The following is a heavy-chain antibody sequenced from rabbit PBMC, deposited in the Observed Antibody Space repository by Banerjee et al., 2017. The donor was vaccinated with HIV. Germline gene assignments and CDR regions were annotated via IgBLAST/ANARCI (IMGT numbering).Heavy chain of an antibody. CDR1: GFSLSSYG. V-gene: IGHV1S36*01. D-gene: IGHD4-2*01. CDR2: INYAGSA. CDR3: GRRDAVSGAYEL. Sequence: QEQLEESGGGLVTPGGTLTLTCTASGFSLSSYGVSWVRQAAGKGLEYIGYINYAGSAYYASWAKGRFTISKTSSTTVTLQMTSLTAADTATYFCGRRDAVSGAYELWGPGTLVTVS. J-gene: IGHJ4*01.